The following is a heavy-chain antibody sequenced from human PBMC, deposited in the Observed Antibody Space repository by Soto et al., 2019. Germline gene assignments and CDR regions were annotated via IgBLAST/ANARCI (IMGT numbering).Heavy chain of an antibody. CDR1: GFTFSTYW. CDR3: ARDLGAPGRGSALGYYYHFGMDV. CDR2: IKEDGSEA. V-gene: IGHV3-7*05. Sequence: ESGGGLVQPGGSLRLSCAASGFTFSTYWMNWVRQAPGKGLEWVANIKEDGSEAYYVDSVKGRFTISRDNAKNSLYLDMNSLRGEDTAVYYCARDLGAPGRGSALGYYYHFGMDVWGQGTTVTVPS. J-gene: IGHJ6*02. D-gene: IGHD3-16*01.